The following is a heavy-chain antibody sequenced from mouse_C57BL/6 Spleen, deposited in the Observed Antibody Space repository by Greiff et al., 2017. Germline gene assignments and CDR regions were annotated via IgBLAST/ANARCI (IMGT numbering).Heavy chain of an antibody. J-gene: IGHJ4*01. D-gene: IGHD2-1*01. CDR1: GYTFTSYW. CDR2: IHPNRGST. Sequence: QVQLQQPGAELVKPGASVKLSCKASGYTFTSYWMHWVKQRPGQGLEWIGMIHPNRGSTNYNEKFKSKATLTVDKSSSTAYMQLSSLTSEDSAVYYCAREEYGNYRGYAMDYWGQGTSVTVSS. V-gene: IGHV1-64*01. CDR3: AREEYGNYRGYAMDY.